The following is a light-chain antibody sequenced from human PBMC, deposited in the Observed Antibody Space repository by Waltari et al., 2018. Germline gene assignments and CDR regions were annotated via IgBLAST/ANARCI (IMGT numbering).Light chain of an antibody. CDR2: GAS. CDR3: QQSYRTPYT. Sequence: DIQMTQSPSSLSASVGDSVPVTCRASQSITYYLNWYQQKPGKAPKLLIYGASSLESGVPSRFSGSGSGRDFTLTISSLLPEDFATYYCQQSYRTPYTFGQGTTLEIK. CDR1: QSITYY. J-gene: IGKJ2*01. V-gene: IGKV1-39*01.